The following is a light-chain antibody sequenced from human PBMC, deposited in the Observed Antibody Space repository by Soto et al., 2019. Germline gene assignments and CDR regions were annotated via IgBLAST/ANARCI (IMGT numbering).Light chain of an antibody. CDR1: QDIRNY. CDR3: QHYDDFPLT. Sequence: DIQMTQSPSSLSAFVGDRVTITCQASQDIRNYLNWYQQKPDKAPRLLISDASNLQTGVPSRFSGSGSTTYFTFTIGSLQPEDFATYFCQHYDDFPLTFGGGTKVEV. V-gene: IGKV1-33*01. J-gene: IGKJ4*01. CDR2: DAS.